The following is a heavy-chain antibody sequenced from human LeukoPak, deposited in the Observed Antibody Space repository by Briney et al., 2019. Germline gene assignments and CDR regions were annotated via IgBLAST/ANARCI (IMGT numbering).Heavy chain of an antibody. D-gene: IGHD5-18*01. Sequence: PGGSLRISCAASGFTVSSNYMSWVRQAPGKGLGWGSVIYSGGSTYYADSVKGRFTISRDNSKNTLYLQMNSLRAEDTAVYYCARFGRGYSYGSFDYWGQGTLVTVSS. J-gene: IGHJ4*02. CDR2: IYSGGST. V-gene: IGHV3-66*01. CDR1: GFTVSSNY. CDR3: ARFGRGYSYGSFDY.